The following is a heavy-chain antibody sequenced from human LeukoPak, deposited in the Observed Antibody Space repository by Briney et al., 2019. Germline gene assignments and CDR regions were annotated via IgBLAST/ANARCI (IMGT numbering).Heavy chain of an antibody. CDR2: IYYSGST. Sequence: SETLSLTCTVSGGSISSYYWSWIRQPPGKGLEWIGYIYYSGSTNYNPSLKSRVTISVDTSKNQFSLKLSSVTAADTAAYYCARDVYSYGYGDAFDIWGQGTMVTVSS. J-gene: IGHJ3*02. V-gene: IGHV4-59*01. D-gene: IGHD5-18*01. CDR1: GGSISSYY. CDR3: ARDVYSYGYGDAFDI.